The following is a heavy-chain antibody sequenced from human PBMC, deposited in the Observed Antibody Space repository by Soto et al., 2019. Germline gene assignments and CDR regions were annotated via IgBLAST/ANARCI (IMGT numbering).Heavy chain of an antibody. CDR1: GYTFTSYA. CDR2: INAGNGNT. Sequence: ASVKVSCKASGYTFTSYAMHWVRQAPGQRLEWMGWINAGNGNTKYSQKFQGRVTITRDTSASTAYMELSSLRSEDTAVYYCARSLVVPTAPDYWGQGTLVTVSP. D-gene: IGHD2-2*01. J-gene: IGHJ4*02. CDR3: ARSLVVPTAPDY. V-gene: IGHV1-3*01.